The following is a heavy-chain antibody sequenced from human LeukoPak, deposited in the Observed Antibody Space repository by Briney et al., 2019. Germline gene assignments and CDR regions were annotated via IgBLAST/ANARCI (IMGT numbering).Heavy chain of an antibody. J-gene: IGHJ4*02. V-gene: IGHV3-21*01. D-gene: IGHD6-19*01. Sequence: PGGSLRLSCAASGFTLCGYSMNWVRQAPGKGLEWVSSISSSSSYIYYADSVKGRFTISRDNAKNSLYLQMNSLRAEDTAVYYCARDGTSSGWYDYWGQGTLVTVSS. CDR3: ARDGTSSGWYDY. CDR1: GFTLCGYS. CDR2: ISSSSSYI.